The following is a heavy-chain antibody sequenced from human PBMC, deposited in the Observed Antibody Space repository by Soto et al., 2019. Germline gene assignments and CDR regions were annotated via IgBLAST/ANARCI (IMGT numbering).Heavy chain of an antibody. D-gene: IGHD5-12*01. CDR2: INSGGSNT. J-gene: IGHJ6*02. V-gene: IGHV3-74*01. CDR3: AKDGYNYHYYYSYNMDV. CDR1: GFTFSSFP. Sequence: GGSLRLSCAASGFTFSSFPMHWVRQVPGMGLVWVSQINSGGSNTDYADSVKGRFTISRDNAKNTLYLQMNNLRAEDTAVYYCAKDGYNYHYYYSYNMDVWGQGTTVTVSS.